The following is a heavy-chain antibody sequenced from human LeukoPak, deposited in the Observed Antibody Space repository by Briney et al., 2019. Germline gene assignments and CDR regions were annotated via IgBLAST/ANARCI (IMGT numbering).Heavy chain of an antibody. CDR1: GSTFSSYW. D-gene: IGHD6-13*01. V-gene: IGHV3-7*01. J-gene: IGHJ6*02. CDR3: ARDLGSSWYVISDYYYYYGMDV. CDR2: IKQDGSEK. Sequence: GGSLRLPCAASGSTFSSYWMSWVRQAPGKGLEWVANIKQDGSEKYYVDSVKGRFTISRDNAKNSLYLQMNSLRAEDTAVYYCARDLGSSWYVISDYYYYYGMDVWGQGTTVTVSS.